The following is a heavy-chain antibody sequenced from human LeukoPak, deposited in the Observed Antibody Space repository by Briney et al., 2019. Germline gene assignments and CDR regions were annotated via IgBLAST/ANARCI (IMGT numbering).Heavy chain of an antibody. J-gene: IGHJ5*02. CDR3: ARGGGPFDP. D-gene: IGHD3-16*01. CDR1: GGSISSYY. CDR2: IYYSGST. V-gene: IGHV4-59*01. Sequence: SETLSLTCTVSGGSISSYYWSWIRQPPGEGLEWIGYIYYSGSTKYNPSLKSRVTISIDTSKNQLSLKLRSVTAADTAVYYCARGGGPFDPWGQGTLVTVSS.